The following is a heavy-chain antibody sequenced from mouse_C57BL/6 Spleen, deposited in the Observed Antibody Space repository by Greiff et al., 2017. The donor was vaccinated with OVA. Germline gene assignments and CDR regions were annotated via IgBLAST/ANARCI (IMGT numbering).Heavy chain of an antibody. D-gene: IGHD2-1*01. CDR2: IWSGGST. CDR1: GFSLTSYG. CDR3: ASIYGNYGYFDV. Sequence: QVQLKESGPGLVQPSQSLSITCTVSGFSLTSYGVHWVRQSPGKGLEWLGVIWSGGSTDYNAAFISRLSISKDNSKSQVFFKMNSLQADDTAIYYCASIYGNYGYFDVWGTGTTVTVSS. V-gene: IGHV2-2*01. J-gene: IGHJ1*03.